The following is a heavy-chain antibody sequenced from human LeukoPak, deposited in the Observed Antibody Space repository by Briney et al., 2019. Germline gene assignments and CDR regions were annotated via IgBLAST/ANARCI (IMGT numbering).Heavy chain of an antibody. CDR2: IYPGDSNT. CDR3: ARLDAGNNSND. D-gene: IGHD1-1*01. CDR1: GYFIINYW. J-gene: IGHJ4*02. V-gene: IGHV5-51*01. Sequence: GESRQSSGKGSGYFIINYWIACVRQMPGKGLEWMGIIYPGDSNTRYSPSFQGQVTISADKSINTAYLQWSSLKASDTAMYYCARLDAGNNSNDRGQGTLVTVSS.